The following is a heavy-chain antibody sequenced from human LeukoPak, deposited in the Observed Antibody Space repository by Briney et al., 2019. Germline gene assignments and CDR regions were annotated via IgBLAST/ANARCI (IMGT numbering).Heavy chain of an antibody. CDR1: GFSLSTSGVG. CDR3: AHIDRYCSGGSCYGFDY. CDR2: IYWDDDK. Sequence: SGPTLVKPTQTLTLTCTFSGFSLSTSGVGVGWIRQPPGKALEWLALIYWDDDKRYSPSLKSRLTITKDTSKNQVVLTMTNMDPVDTATYYCAHIDRYCSGGSCYGFDYRGQGTLVTVSS. V-gene: IGHV2-5*02. J-gene: IGHJ4*02. D-gene: IGHD2-15*01.